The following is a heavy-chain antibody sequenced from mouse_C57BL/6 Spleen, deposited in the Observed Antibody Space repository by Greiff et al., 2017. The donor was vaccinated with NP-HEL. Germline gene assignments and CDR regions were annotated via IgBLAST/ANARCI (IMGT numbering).Heavy chain of an antibody. D-gene: IGHD3-1*01. Sequence: EVKLMESGGGLVKPGGSLKLSCAASGFTFSSYAMSWVRQTPEKRLEWVATISDGGSYTYYPDNVKGRFTISRDNAKNNLYLQMSHLKSEDTAMYYCARDRDGRGFDYWGQGTTLTVSS. CDR1: GFTFSSYA. V-gene: IGHV5-4*01. CDR3: ARDRDGRGFDY. CDR2: ISDGGSYT. J-gene: IGHJ2*01.